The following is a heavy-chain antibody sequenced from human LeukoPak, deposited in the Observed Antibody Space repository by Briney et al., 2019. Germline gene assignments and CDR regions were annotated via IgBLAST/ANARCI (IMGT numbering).Heavy chain of an antibody. Sequence: PGGSLRLSCAASGFTFSSYEMNWVCQAPGKGLEWVSYISSSGSTIYYADSVKGRFTISRDNAKNSLYLQMNSLRAEDTAVYYCARRAGAYSHPYDYWGQGTLVTVSS. D-gene: IGHD4/OR15-4a*01. CDR3: ARRAGAYSHPYDY. V-gene: IGHV3-48*03. J-gene: IGHJ4*02. CDR1: GFTFSSYE. CDR2: ISSSGSTI.